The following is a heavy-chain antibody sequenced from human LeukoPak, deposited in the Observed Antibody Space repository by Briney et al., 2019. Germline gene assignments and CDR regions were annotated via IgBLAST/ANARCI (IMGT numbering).Heavy chain of an antibody. J-gene: IGHJ4*02. V-gene: IGHV4-59*08. CDR1: GVSIFSYY. CDR3: ATGRSIXXFDY. D-gene: IGHD1-14*01. Sequence: SETLSLTCTVSGVSIFSYYWNWIRQPPGQGLEWIGYIHYSGTTNYNPSLKSRVTISVDTSKSQFSLKLTSATAADTAIYYCATGRSIXXFDYWGQGTLLSVSS. CDR2: IHYSGTT.